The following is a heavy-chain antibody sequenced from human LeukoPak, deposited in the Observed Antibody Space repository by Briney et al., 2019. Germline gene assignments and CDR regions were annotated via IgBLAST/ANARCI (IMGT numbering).Heavy chain of an antibody. CDR2: ISRSGNTI. V-gene: IGHV3-48*03. Sequence: GGSLRLSCAASGFTFSGYEMNWVRQAPGKGLEWVSFISRSGNTIYYADSVKGRFTISRDNAKNSLYLQMTSLRAEDTAVYYCARQSGTYYVALSSDYWGQGTLVTVSS. CDR1: GFTFSGYE. CDR3: ARQSGTYYVALSSDY. J-gene: IGHJ4*02. D-gene: IGHD1-26*01.